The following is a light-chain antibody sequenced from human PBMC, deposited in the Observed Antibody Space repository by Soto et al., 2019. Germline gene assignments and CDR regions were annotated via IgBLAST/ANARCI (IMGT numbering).Light chain of an antibody. CDR3: SSYSSITSVV. CDR1: SSDVGGYNY. J-gene: IGLJ2*01. Sequence: QSALTQPAAVSGSPGQSITISCTGTSSDVGGYNYVSWYQQHPGKAPKLMISEVSNRPSGISNRFSGSKSGNTASLTISGLQAEDEADYYCSSYSSITSVVFGGGTKLTVL. CDR2: EVS. V-gene: IGLV2-14*01.